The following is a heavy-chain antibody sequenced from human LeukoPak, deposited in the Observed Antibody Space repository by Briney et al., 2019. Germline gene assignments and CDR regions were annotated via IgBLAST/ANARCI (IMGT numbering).Heavy chain of an antibody. Sequence: PGGSLRLSCAASGFIFSSYAMSWVRQAPGKGLEWVSAISGSGGSTYYADSVKGRFTISRDNSKNTLYLQMNSLRAEDTAVYYCAKSMHYYDSSGSYWGQGTLVTVSS. CDR1: GFIFSSYA. D-gene: IGHD3-22*01. V-gene: IGHV3-23*01. CDR2: ISGSGGST. CDR3: AKSMHYYDSSGSY. J-gene: IGHJ4*02.